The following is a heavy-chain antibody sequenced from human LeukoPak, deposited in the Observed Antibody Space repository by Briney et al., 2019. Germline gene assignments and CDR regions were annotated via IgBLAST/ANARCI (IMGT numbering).Heavy chain of an antibody. CDR1: GGSISSYY. D-gene: IGHD3-10*01. CDR3: AREVRFGESLKHYYGMDV. J-gene: IGHJ6*02. V-gene: IGHV4-4*07. Sequence: PSETLSLTCTVSGGSISSYYWSWIRQPAGKGLEWIGRIYTSGSTNYNPSLKSRVTMSVDTSKNQFSLKLSSVTAADTAVYYCAREVRFGESLKHYYGMDVWGQGTTVTVSS. CDR2: IYTSGST.